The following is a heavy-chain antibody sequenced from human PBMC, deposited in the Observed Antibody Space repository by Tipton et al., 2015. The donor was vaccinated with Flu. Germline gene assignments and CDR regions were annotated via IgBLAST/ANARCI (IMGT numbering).Heavy chain of an antibody. CDR1: GYTFSSYW. V-gene: IGHV3-7*01. CDR2: MRQDGGEK. J-gene: IGHJ4*02. CDR3: VSSLVAFGGY. Sequence: SLRLSCVASGYTFSSYWMTWVRQAPGKGLQWVANMRQDGGEKYYVDSVKGRFTISRDNAKNSLYLQMNSLRAEDTAVYYCVSSLVAFGGYWGQGTLVTVSS. D-gene: IGHD3-3*01.